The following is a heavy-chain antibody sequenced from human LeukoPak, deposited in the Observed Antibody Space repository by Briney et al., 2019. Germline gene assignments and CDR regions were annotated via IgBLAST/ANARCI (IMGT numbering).Heavy chain of an antibody. V-gene: IGHV3-21*01. D-gene: IGHD7-27*01. CDR3: ARAYARTGGPLDY. J-gene: IGHJ4*02. CDR1: GFTFSSYN. CDR2: ISSSSSYI. Sequence: GGSLRLSCAASGFTFSSYNMNWVRQAPGKGLEWVSSISSSSSYIYYADSVKGRFTISRDNAKNSLYLQMNSLRAEDTAVYYCARAYARTGGPLDYWGQGTLVTVSS.